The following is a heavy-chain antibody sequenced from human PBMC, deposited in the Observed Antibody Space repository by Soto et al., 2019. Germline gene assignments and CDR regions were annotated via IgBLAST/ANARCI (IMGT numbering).Heavy chain of an antibody. Sequence: QVQLVESGGGVVQPGRSLRLSCAASGLTFSSYGMNWVRQAPDKGLEWVAGISYDGSNRYHADSVKGRFTVSRDNSKNTLYLQFDSLRTEDTAIYYCANGRYTNSPEYDYWGQGTLVTVSS. V-gene: IGHV3-30*18. J-gene: IGHJ4*02. CDR3: ANGRYTNSPEYDY. D-gene: IGHD5-18*01. CDR2: ISYDGSNR. CDR1: GLTFSSYG.